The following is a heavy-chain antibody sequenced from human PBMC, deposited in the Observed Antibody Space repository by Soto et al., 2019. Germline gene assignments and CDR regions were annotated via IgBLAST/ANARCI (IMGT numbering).Heavy chain of an antibody. V-gene: IGHV4-30-4*01. Sequence: LSQTCTCAGGSISRDNYYWRWQRHPPGKGLEWIGYIYHSGSTYYNPSLKSRVTISVDTSKNQFSLNLSSVTAADTAVYFCARDLPSSGGYDNWLDPWGQGTLVTVS. CDR2: IYHSGST. CDR1: GGSISRDNYY. CDR3: ARDLPSSGGYDNWLDP. J-gene: IGHJ5*02. D-gene: IGHD1-26*01.